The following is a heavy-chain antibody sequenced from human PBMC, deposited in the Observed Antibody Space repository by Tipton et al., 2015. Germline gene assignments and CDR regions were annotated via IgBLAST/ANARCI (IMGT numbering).Heavy chain of an antibody. J-gene: IGHJ4*02. CDR2: IYPADSDT. CDR3: ARLQWPAHFDS. D-gene: IGHD6-19*01. Sequence: VQLVQSGAEVKKPGESLRISCKGSGYIFTDYWIGWVRQMPGKGLEWMGIIYPADSDTRYSPSFQGQVTISADNSISAAYLQWSSLKASDTAMYYCARLQWPAHFDSWGQGTLVTVSS. V-gene: IGHV5-51*01. CDR1: GYIFTDYW.